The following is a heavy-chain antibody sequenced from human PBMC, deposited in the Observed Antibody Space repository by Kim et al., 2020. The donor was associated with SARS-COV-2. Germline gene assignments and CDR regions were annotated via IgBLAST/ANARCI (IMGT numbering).Heavy chain of an antibody. Sequence: GGSLRLSCAASGFTFSSYAMHWVRQAPGKGLEWVAVISYDGSNKYYVDSVKGRFTISRDNSKNTLYLQMNSLRAEDTAVYYCARDGEESGYCSCGSCYY. CDR1: GFTFSSYA. V-gene: IGHV3-30*04. CDR3: ARDGEESGYCSCGSCYY. CDR2: ISYDGSNK. D-gene: IGHD2-15*01. J-gene: IGHJ6*01.